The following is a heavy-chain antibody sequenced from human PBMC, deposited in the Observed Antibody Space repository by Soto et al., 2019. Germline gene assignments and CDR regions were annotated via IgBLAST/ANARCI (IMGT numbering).Heavy chain of an antibody. J-gene: IGHJ4*02. CDR1: GFTFSSYA. CDR2: ISGSGGST. CDR3: AKERILEWFGGEKAFDY. Sequence: GGSLRLSCAASGFTFSSYAMSWVRQAPGKGLEWVSAISGSGGSTYYADSVKGRFTISRDNSKNTLYLQMNSLRAEDTAVYYCAKERILEWFGGEKAFDYWGQGTLVTVSS. V-gene: IGHV3-23*01. D-gene: IGHD3-3*01.